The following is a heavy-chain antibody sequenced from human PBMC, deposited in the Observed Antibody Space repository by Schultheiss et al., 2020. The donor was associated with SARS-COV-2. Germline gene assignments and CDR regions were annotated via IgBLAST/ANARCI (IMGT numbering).Heavy chain of an antibody. Sequence: GESLKISCAASGFTFSSYAMSWVRQAPGKGLEWVSAISGSGSYTYYADSVKGRFTISRDNSKNTLYVQMNSLRADDTALYYCAKAYNGYTAYDWGQGTLVTVAS. CDR3: AKAYNGYTAYD. CDR1: GFTFSSYA. J-gene: IGHJ1*01. V-gene: IGHV3-23*01. D-gene: IGHD5-12*01. CDR2: ISGSGSYT.